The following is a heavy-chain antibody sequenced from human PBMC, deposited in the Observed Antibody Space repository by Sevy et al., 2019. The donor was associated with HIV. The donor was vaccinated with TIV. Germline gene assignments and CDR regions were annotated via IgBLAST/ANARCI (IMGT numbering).Heavy chain of an antibody. D-gene: IGHD6-13*01. CDR1: GFTLNNYW. CDR2: INQDGGVT. V-gene: IGHV3-7*01. CDR3: VRAIAKDGSF. J-gene: IGHJ4*02. Sequence: GGSLRLSCVASGFTLNNYWMHWVRQAPGKGLEWVANINQDGGVTYYVDSVRGRFTICRDNGRNLVFLQMNSLRVDDTALYFCVRAIAKDGSFWGQGTLVTVSS.